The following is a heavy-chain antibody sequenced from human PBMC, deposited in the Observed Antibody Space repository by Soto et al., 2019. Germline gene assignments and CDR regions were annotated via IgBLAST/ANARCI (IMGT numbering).Heavy chain of an antibody. D-gene: IGHD3-10*01. J-gene: IGHJ6*02. V-gene: IGHV1-18*01. Sequence: QLVQSGVEVKETGASVQVSCKASGYTFNNYGITWVRQAPGQGLEWMGWISVYNGNKNYAKKVQGRVSMTADTSRSTAYMALRSLQSDDTSVYFCARVAITVIRGSKVDCYSMDVWGQGTTVTVSS. CDR3: ARVAITVIRGSKVDCYSMDV. CDR1: GYTFNNYG. CDR2: ISVYNGNK.